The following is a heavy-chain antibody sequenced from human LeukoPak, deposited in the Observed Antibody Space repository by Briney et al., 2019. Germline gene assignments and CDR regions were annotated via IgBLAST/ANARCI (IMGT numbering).Heavy chain of an antibody. Sequence: SQTLSLTCTVSGGSISSGGYYWSWIRQHPGKGLEWIGYIYYSGSTYYNPSLKSRVTISVDTSKNQFSLKLNSVTAADTAVYYCAREYNDFSYYYYYGMDVWGQGTTVTVSS. CDR2: IYYSGST. V-gene: IGHV4-31*03. CDR3: AREYNDFSYYYYYGMDV. CDR1: GGSISSGGYY. J-gene: IGHJ6*02. D-gene: IGHD3-3*01.